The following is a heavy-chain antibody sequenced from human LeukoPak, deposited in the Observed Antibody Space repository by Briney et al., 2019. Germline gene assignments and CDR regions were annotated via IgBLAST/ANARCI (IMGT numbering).Heavy chain of an antibody. Sequence: SQTLSLTCTVSGGSISSGDYYWSWIRQPPGKGLEWIGYIYYSGSTYYNPSLKSRVTISVDTSKNQFSLKLSSVTAADTAVYYCAREWAHSNSSAGRIDAFDIWGQRTMVTVSS. V-gene: IGHV4-30-4*08. CDR2: IYYSGST. CDR3: AREWAHSNSSAGRIDAFDI. D-gene: IGHD4-11*01. J-gene: IGHJ3*02. CDR1: GGSISSGDYY.